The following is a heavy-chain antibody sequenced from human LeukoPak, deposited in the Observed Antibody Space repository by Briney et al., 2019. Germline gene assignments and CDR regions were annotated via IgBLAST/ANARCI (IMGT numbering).Heavy chain of an antibody. Sequence: GGSLRLSCATSGFSFSRYEMNWVRQAPGKGLEWVAYIDSLSSTIYYADSMKGRFTISRDNAKNSLYLQMNSLRVGDTAIYYCAREEYQVLLDWGQGILVTVAS. CDR1: GFSFSRYE. CDR2: IDSLSSTI. D-gene: IGHD2-15*01. V-gene: IGHV3-48*03. CDR3: AREEYQVLLD. J-gene: IGHJ4*02.